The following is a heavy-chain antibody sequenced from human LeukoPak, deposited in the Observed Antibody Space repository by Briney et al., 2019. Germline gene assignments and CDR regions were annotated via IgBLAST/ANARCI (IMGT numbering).Heavy chain of an antibody. CDR2: IIPIFGTA. J-gene: IGHJ4*02. V-gene: IGHV1-69*05. D-gene: IGHD5-12*01. CDR3: ARGQMKIGGGYGHFDY. CDR1: GGTFSSYA. Sequence: LVKVSCKASGGTFSSYAISWVRQAPGQGLEWMGGIIPIFGTANYAQKFQGRVTITTDESTSTASMELSSLRSEDTAVYYCARGQMKIGGGYGHFDYWGRGTLVTVSS.